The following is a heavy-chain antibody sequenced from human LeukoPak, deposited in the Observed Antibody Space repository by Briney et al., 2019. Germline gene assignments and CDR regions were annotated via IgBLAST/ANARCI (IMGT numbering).Heavy chain of an antibody. CDR1: GFALSSHW. Sequence: GGSLRLSCAASGFALSSHWMTWVRQVPGRGPQWVANVNRDGSETYYLDSMKGRFTISKDNAKNSLYRQMNSLRAEDTALYHCARNNGMDVWGQGTTVIVSS. V-gene: IGHV3-7*03. CDR3: ARNNGMDV. J-gene: IGHJ6*02. CDR2: VNRDGSET.